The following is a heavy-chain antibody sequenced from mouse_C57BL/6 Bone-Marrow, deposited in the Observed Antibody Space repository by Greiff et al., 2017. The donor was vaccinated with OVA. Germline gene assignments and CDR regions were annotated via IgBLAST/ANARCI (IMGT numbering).Heavy chain of an antibody. D-gene: IGHD2-3*01. CDR1: GYTFTSYW. V-gene: IGHV1-55*01. J-gene: IGHJ2*01. Sequence: VQLQQSGAELVKPGASVKMSCKASGYTFTSYWITWVKQRPGQGLEWIGDIYPGSGSTNYNEKFKSKATLTVDTSSSTAYMQLSSLTSEDSAVYYCARTPNGYYSYYFDYWGQGTTLTVSS. CDR2: IYPGSGST. CDR3: ARTPNGYYSYYFDY.